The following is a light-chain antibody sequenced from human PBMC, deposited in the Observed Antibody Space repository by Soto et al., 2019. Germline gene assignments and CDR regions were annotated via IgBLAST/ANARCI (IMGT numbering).Light chain of an antibody. CDR2: DNN. V-gene: IGLV1-51*01. CDR1: SSNIGKNY. CDR3: GTWHSSLSAGV. Sequence: QSVLTQPPSVSAAPGQKVTISCSGSSSNIGKNYVSWYQQLPETAPKLLIYDNNKRPSGIPDRFSGSKSGTSATLGITGLQTGDEADYYCGTWHSSLSAGVSGGGTKLTVL. J-gene: IGLJ2*01.